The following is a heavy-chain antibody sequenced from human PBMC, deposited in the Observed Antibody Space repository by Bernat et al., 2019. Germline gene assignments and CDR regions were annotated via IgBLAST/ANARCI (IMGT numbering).Heavy chain of an antibody. Sequence: QLQLQESGPGLVKPSETLSLTCTVSGGSISSSDYYWGWIRQPPGKGLEWIESVYYSGSTYYNPSLKSRVTISVDTSKKQFSLKLSSVTAADTAVYYCARATGVNWFDPWGQGTLVTVSS. V-gene: IGHV4-39*01. CDR3: ARATGVNWFDP. J-gene: IGHJ5*02. CDR2: VYYSGST. CDR1: GGSISSSDYY. D-gene: IGHD3-3*01.